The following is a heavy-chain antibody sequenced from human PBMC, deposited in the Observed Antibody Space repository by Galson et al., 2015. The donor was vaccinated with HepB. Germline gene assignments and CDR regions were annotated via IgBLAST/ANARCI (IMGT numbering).Heavy chain of an antibody. V-gene: IGHV4-39*01. CDR1: GGSISSSSYY. Sequence: ETLSLTCTVSGGSISSSSYYWGWIRQPPGKGLEWIGSIYYSGSTYYNPSLKSRVTISVDTSKNQFSPKLSSVTAADTAVYYCARHTYYYDSSGYTKLGYFDYWGQGTLVTVSS. J-gene: IGHJ4*02. CDR2: IYYSGST. CDR3: ARHTYYYDSSGYTKLGYFDY. D-gene: IGHD3-22*01.